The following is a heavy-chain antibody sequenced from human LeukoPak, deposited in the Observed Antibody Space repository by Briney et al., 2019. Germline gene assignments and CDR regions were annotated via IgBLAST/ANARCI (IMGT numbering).Heavy chain of an antibody. Sequence: PGGSLRLSCAASGFTFSSYAMSWVRQAPGKGLEWVSAISGSGGSTYYADSVKGRFTISRDNSKNTLYLQMNSLRAEDTAVYYYAKWSVAGTKGFDYWGQGTLVTVSS. V-gene: IGHV3-23*01. CDR1: GFTFSSYA. CDR2: ISGSGGST. J-gene: IGHJ4*02. CDR3: AKWSVAGTKGFDY. D-gene: IGHD6-19*01.